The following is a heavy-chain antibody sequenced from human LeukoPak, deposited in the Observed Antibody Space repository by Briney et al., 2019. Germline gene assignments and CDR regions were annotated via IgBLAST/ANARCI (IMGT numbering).Heavy chain of an antibody. D-gene: IGHD1-14*01. Sequence: GGSLRLSCAASGFTFSYYYMSWIRQAPGKGLEWISYISSTGGYTNYADSVKGRFTISRDNTKNSLYLQIHSLRAEDTAVYYCARGYRAPDYWGQGTLVTVSS. CDR2: ISSTGGYT. V-gene: IGHV3-11*06. CDR3: ARGYRAPDY. CDR1: GFTFSYYY. J-gene: IGHJ4*02.